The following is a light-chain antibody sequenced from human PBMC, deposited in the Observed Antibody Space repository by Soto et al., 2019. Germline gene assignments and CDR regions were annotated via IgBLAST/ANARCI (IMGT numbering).Light chain of an antibody. J-gene: IGLJ2*01. CDR3: SSYTSSATLV. CDR1: SSDVGGYKY. V-gene: IGLV2-14*01. CDR2: EVS. Sequence: QSALTQPASVSGSPGKSITFSCTGTSSDVGGYKYVSWYQQHPGKAPKLIIHEVSSRPSGVSSRFSGSKSGNTASLTISGLQAEDEADYYCSSYTSSATLVFGVGTKVTVL.